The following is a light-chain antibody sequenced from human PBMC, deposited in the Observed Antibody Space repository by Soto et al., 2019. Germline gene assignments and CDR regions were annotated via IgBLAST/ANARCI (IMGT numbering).Light chain of an antibody. V-gene: IGLV1-40*01. Sequence: QSVLTQPPPVSGAPGQRVTISCTGSSSNIGAGYDVHWYQQLPGTAPKLLIYGNSNRPSGVPDRFSGSKSGTSASLAITGLQAEDEADYYCQPYDSSLSGYVFGTGTKLTVL. J-gene: IGLJ1*01. CDR3: QPYDSSLSGYV. CDR2: GNS. CDR1: SSNIGAGYD.